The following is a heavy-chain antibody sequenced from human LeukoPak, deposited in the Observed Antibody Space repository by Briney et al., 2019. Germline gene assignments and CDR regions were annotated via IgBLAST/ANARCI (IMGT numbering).Heavy chain of an antibody. J-gene: IGHJ4*02. CDR1: EFPFSGSA. D-gene: IGHD3-22*01. V-gene: IGHV3-73*01. CDR3: TGTHFHDNSGYSQFDY. Sequence: GGSLRLSCAASEFPFSGSALHWVRQASGKGLEWVGRIRSTVNDYATAYAASVKGQFTISRDDSKNTAYLQMNYLKAEDTAVYYCTGTHFHDNSGYSQFDYWGQGTLVTVSS. CDR2: IRSTVNDYAT.